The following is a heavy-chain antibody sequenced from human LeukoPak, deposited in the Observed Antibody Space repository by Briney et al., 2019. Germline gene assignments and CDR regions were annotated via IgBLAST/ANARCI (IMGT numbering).Heavy chain of an antibody. CDR2: IKQDGSEM. D-gene: IGHD6-19*01. J-gene: IGHJ4*02. CDR1: GFTFSSYW. V-gene: IGHV3-7*01. Sequence: PGGSLRLSCAASGFTFSSYWMSWVRQAPGKGLEWVANIKQDGSEMYYVDSVKGRFTISRDNAKNSMYLQMNSLRAEDTAVYYCARVKQRLAGRGMGFDYWGQGTLVTVSS. CDR3: ARVKQRLAGRGMGFDY.